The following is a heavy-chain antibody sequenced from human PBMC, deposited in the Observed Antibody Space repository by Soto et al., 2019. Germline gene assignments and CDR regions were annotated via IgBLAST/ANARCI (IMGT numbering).Heavy chain of an antibody. CDR1: GDTVNSYG. J-gene: IGHJ3*01. V-gene: IGHV1-69*01. Sequence: QVQLVQSGPELKKPGSSVKVSCKAPGDTVNSYGISWVRQAPGQGLEWMGGMVPMFGTANLTLKFEDRVTITADALTTTVYMEIRGLTSEDTAVYYCARDLAAVHLWDAFAVWGHGTRVTVSS. CDR3: ARDLAAVHLWDAFAV. D-gene: IGHD6-13*01. CDR2: MVPMFGTA.